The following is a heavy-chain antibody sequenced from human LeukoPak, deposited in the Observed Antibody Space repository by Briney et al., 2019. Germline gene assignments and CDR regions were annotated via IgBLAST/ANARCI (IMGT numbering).Heavy chain of an antibody. J-gene: IGHJ4*02. V-gene: IGHV3-23*01. CDR3: AKTDSSRPPDRYQYYFDY. CDR1: GFTFSSYA. D-gene: IGHD6-13*01. CDR2: ISGSGGST. Sequence: GGSLRLSCAASGFTFSSYAMSWVRQAPGKGLEWVSAISGSGGSTYYADSVKGRFTISRDNSKNTLYLQMNSLRAEDTAVYYCAKTDSSRPPDRYQYYFDYWGQGTLVTVSS.